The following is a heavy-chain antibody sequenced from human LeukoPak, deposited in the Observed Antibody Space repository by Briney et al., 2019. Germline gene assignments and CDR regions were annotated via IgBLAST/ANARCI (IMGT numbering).Heavy chain of an antibody. J-gene: IGHJ4*02. CDR3: ARYSSAEFDY. CDR1: GGSFSGYY. CDR2: INHSGST. D-gene: IGHD6-19*01. V-gene: IGHV4-34*01. Sequence: SETLSLTCAVYGGSFSGYYWSWIRQPPGKGLEWIGEINHSGSTNYNPSLKSRVTISVDTSKNQFSLKLSPVTAADTAVYYCARYSSAEFDYWGQGTLVTVSS.